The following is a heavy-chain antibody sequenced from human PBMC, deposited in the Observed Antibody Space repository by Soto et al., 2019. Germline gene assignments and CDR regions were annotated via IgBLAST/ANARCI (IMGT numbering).Heavy chain of an antibody. Sequence: EVQLLESGGGLVQPGGSLRLSCAASGFTFSSYAMSWVRQASGKGLEWVSAISGSGGSTYYADSVKGRFTISRDNSKNKQYLQMNSLRAEDTAVYYCAKGDSSGWKRVRFDPWGQGTLVTVSS. CDR3: AKGDSSGWKRVRFDP. V-gene: IGHV3-23*01. D-gene: IGHD6-25*01. J-gene: IGHJ5*02. CDR2: ISGSGGST. CDR1: GFTFSSYA.